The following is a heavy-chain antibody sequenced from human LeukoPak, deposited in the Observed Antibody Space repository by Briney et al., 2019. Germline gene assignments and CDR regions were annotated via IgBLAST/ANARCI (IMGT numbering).Heavy chain of an antibody. CDR1: GFTFDDYA. D-gene: IGHD3-10*01. J-gene: IGHJ4*02. Sequence: GGSLRLSCATSGFTFDDYAFHWVRQVPGKGLEWVSLISRDGGTTSYGDSVKGRFTIPRDNSKNSLYMQMNSLKTEDSALYYCTKDFSGSYENWGQGTLVTVSS. CDR2: ISRDGGTT. V-gene: IGHV3-43*02. CDR3: TKDFSGSYEN.